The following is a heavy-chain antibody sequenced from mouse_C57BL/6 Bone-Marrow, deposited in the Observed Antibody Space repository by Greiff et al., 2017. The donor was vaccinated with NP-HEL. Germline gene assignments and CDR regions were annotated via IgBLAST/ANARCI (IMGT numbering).Heavy chain of an antibody. Sequence: QVQLKKSGAELVRPGTSVKMSCKASGYTFTNYWIGWAKQRPGHGLEWIGDIYPGGGYTNYNEKFKGKATLTADKSSSTAYMQFSSLTSEDSAIYYCARKDYYGSSYAYYFDYWGQGTTLTVSS. CDR2: IYPGGGYT. CDR1: GYTFTNYW. D-gene: IGHD1-1*01. CDR3: ARKDYYGSSYAYYFDY. V-gene: IGHV1-63*01. J-gene: IGHJ2*01.